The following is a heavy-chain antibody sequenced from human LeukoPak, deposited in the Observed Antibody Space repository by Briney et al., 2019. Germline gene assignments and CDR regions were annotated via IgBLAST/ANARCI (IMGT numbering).Heavy chain of an antibody. CDR2: IIPILGIA. D-gene: IGHD1-26*01. Sequence: ASVKVSCKASGGTFSSYAISWVRQAPGQGLEWMGRIIPILGIANYAQKFQGRVTITADKSTSTAYMELSSLRSEDTAVYYCARGGGSYVFLDYWGQGTLVTVSS. CDR1: GGTFSSYA. CDR3: ARGGGSYVFLDY. J-gene: IGHJ4*02. V-gene: IGHV1-69*04.